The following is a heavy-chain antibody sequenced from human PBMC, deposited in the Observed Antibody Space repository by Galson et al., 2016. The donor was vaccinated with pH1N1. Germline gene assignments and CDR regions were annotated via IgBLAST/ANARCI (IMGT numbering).Heavy chain of an antibody. V-gene: IGHV3-9*01. J-gene: IGHJ3*02. CDR1: GFTFDDHA. D-gene: IGHD7-27*01. CDR3: AKDTGYLTGDQDSFGM. Sequence: SLRLSCAASGFTFDDHAMHWVRQAPGKGLEWVSGISWNSGTLGYADSVKGRFTISRDNAKNSLYLQMNSLRPEDTALYYCAKDTGYLTGDQDSFGMWGQGTMVTVSS. CDR2: ISWNSGTL.